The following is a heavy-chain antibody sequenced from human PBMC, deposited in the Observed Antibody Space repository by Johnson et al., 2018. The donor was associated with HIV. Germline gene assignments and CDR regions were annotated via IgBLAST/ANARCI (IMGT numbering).Heavy chain of an antibody. V-gene: IGHV3-23*04. CDR2: IRVSGGST. CDR3: ERAGGLQLVLDAFDI. CDR1: GFTFSTFS. J-gene: IGHJ3*02. Sequence: MQLVESGGGLVQPGGSLRLSCAASGFTFSTFSMNWVRQPPGQGLEWVSSIRVSGGSTYYADSVKGRLPISRDNSKNTLYLQMNSLCAEDTAVCDWERAGGLQLVLDAFDIWGQGTMVTVSS. D-gene: IGHD6-13*01.